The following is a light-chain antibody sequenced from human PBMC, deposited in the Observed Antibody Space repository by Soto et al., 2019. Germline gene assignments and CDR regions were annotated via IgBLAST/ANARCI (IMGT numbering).Light chain of an antibody. V-gene: IGLV1-40*01. CDR3: QSYDSSLSVRVVV. CDR2: GNS. J-gene: IGLJ2*01. CDR1: SSNIGAGYD. Sequence: QPVLTQPPSVSGAPGQRVTISCTGSSSNIGAGYDVHWYQQLPGTAPKLLIYGNSNRPSGVPDRFSGSKSGTSASLAITGLQAEDEADYYCQSYDSSLSVRVVVFGGGTKVTVL.